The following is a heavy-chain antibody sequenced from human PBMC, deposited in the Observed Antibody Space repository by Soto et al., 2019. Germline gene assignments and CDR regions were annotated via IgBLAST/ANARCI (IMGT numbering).Heavy chain of an antibody. Sequence: QVQLVQSGAEVKKPGASVKVSCKASGYTFTSYGISWVRQAPGQGREWMGWISAYNGNTNYAQKHQGRVTMTTDTSTSTAYVELRSLISDDTAVYYCARDPVRRVTYYYDSSGYSPRCFDPLGQGTLVTVSS. D-gene: IGHD3-22*01. CDR1: GYTFTSYG. CDR2: ISAYNGNT. CDR3: ARDPVRRVTYYYDSSGYSPRCFDP. J-gene: IGHJ5*02. V-gene: IGHV1-18*01.